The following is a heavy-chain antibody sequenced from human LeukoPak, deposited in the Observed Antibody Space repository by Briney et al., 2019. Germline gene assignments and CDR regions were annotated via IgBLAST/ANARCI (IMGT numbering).Heavy chain of an antibody. Sequence: PSETLSLTCAVYGGSFSGYYWSWIRQPPGKGLEWIGEINHSGSTNYNPSLKSRVTISVDTSKNQFSLKLSSVTAADTAVYYCARLMTRWLQLGYWGQGTLVTVSS. CDR2: INHSGST. V-gene: IGHV4-34*01. J-gene: IGHJ4*02. CDR3: ARLMTRWLQLGY. D-gene: IGHD5-24*01. CDR1: GGSFSGYY.